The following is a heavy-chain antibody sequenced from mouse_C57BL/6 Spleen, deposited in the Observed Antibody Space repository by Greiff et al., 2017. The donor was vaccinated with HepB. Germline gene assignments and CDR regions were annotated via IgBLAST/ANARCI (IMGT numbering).Heavy chain of an antibody. CDR1: GYTFTDYY. Sequence: QVQLKQSGAELVRPGASVKLSCKASGYTFTDYYINWVKQRPGQGLEWIARIYPGSGNTYYNEKFKGKATLTAEKSSSTAYMQLSSLTSEDSAVYFCARERTMVTTSYFDYWGQGTTLTVSS. CDR2: IYPGSGNT. V-gene: IGHV1-76*01. CDR3: ARERTMVTTSYFDY. J-gene: IGHJ2*01. D-gene: IGHD2-2*01.